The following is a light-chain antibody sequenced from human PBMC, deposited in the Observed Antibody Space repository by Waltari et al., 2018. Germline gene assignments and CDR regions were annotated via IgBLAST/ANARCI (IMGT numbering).Light chain of an antibody. CDR2: DVT. CDR1: SSDVGAFNY. V-gene: IGLV2-14*03. Sequence: QSALTQPASVSGSPGQSITISCTGTSSDVGAFNYVSWYQQHPGKAPKLIIYDVTNRPSGVASSFSSSKFGNMSSLTISGLQADDEADYYCSSYSSSSALRVFGGGTKLTVL. J-gene: IGLJ3*02. CDR3: SSYSSSSALRV.